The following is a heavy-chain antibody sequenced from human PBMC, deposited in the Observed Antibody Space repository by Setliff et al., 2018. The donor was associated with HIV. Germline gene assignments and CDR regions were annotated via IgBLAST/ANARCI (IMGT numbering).Heavy chain of an antibody. CDR2: INAGTGNT. Sequence: GASVKVSCKASGYRFTGFAIHWVRQAPGQRFEWMGWINAGTGNTKYSQKFQDRVTISRDIHANTADMELSSLGSEDTAIYYCARSLREYSYGSPDYWGPGTLVTVSS. CDR1: GYRFTGFA. CDR3: ARSLREYSYGSPDY. V-gene: IGHV1-3*01. D-gene: IGHD5-18*01. J-gene: IGHJ4*02.